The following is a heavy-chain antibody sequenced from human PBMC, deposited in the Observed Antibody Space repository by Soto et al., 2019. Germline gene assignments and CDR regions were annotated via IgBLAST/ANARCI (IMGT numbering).Heavy chain of an antibody. V-gene: IGHV4-31*03. CDR3: AKNKWGIYGQIDY. Sequence: PSETLSLTCTVSGGSMSSEGYYWSWIRQHPGKGLEWIGYIYYSGLTDYNPSLKSRLTISVDKSKNEFYLKMRSVSAADTAVYYCAKNKWGIYGQIDYWGQGTLVTVSS. D-gene: IGHD7-27*01. J-gene: IGHJ4*02. CDR2: IYYSGLT. CDR1: GGSMSSEGYY.